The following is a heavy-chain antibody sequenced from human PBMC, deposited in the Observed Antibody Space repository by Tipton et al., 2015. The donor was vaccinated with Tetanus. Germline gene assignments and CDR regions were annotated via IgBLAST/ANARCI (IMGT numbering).Heavy chain of an antibody. D-gene: IGHD3-3*01. CDR2: ISASGHPI. J-gene: IGHJ4*02. Sequence: SLRLSCAASGFSLSDYWMSWIRQTPGKGLEWVAYISASGHPIFYTDSVKGRFTISTDNTKNHLYLQMNSLRVEDTGLYFCARDNYDSKGCSDYWGQGTLITVSS. CDR3: ARDNYDSKGCSDY. CDR1: GFSLSDYW. V-gene: IGHV3-11*01.